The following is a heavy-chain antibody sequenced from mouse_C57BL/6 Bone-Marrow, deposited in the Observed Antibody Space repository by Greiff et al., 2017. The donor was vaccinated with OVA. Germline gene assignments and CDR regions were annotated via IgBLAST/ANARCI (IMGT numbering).Heavy chain of an antibody. V-gene: IGHV1-9*01. J-gene: IGHJ3*01. Sequence: QVQLKESGAELMKPGASVKLSCKATGYTFTGYWIEWVKQRPGHGLEWIGEILPGSGSANYNEKFKGKATFTADTSSNTAYMQLSSLTTEDSAIYYCARKGLYDYGSSYGFAYWGQGTLVTVSA. D-gene: IGHD1-1*01. CDR3: ARKGLYDYGSSYGFAY. CDR2: ILPGSGSA. CDR1: GYTFTGYW.